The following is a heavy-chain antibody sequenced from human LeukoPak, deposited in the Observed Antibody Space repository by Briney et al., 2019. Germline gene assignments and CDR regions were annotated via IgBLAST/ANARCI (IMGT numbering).Heavy chain of an antibody. Sequence: GSSVKVSCKASRDTFTRCAFSWVRQAPGQGLEWMGGIIPIDGTANFAQKFQGRVTITADQSTSTAYMELSSLRSEDTAIYYCARDPGAPVRAFDIWAKGHWSPSLQ. D-gene: IGHD3-10*01. CDR3: ARDPGAPVRAFDI. CDR2: IIPIDGTA. J-gene: IGHJ3*02. CDR1: RDTFTRCA. V-gene: IGHV1-69*01.